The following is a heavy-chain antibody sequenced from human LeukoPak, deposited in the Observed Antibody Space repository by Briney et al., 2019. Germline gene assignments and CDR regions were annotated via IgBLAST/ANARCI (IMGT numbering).Heavy chain of an antibody. V-gene: IGHV3-7*01. D-gene: IGHD2-8*01. CDR2: INQHGSEA. Sequence: GGSLKLSCEASGRTFSRYCLTWVRQAPGKGLEWVANINQHGSEANYVHSVKGRFTITRDNAKSSQYLQMDSLKDEDTAVYDCVIRDCTSAACFASLFNSFDHWGQGTLVTVSS. CDR3: VIRDCTSAACFASLFNSFDH. CDR1: GRTFSRYC. J-gene: IGHJ4*02.